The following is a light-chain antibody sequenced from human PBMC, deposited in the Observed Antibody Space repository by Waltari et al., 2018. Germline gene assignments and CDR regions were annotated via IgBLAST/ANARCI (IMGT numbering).Light chain of an antibody. Sequence: SYVLTQPPSVSVAPGTTARITCGGANIGSYSVHWYQQKPGQAPVLVIFYDSDRPSGIPERFSGSNSGNTATLTISSVEAGDEAKYYCHVWHPDMDPGVFGPGTEVSV. CDR1: NIGSYS. V-gene: IGLV3-21*04. J-gene: IGLJ1*01. CDR3: HVWHPDMDPGV. CDR2: YDS.